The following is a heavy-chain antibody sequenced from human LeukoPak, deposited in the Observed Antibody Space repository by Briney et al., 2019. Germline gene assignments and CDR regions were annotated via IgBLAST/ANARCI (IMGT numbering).Heavy chain of an antibody. D-gene: IGHD2-2*03. J-gene: IGHJ4*02. CDR2: ISAYNGNT. CDR1: GYTFTSYG. V-gene: IGHV1-18*01. Sequence: ASVKVSCKASGYTFTSYGISWVRQAPGQGLEWMGWISAYNGNTNYAQKLQGRVTMTTGTSTSTAYMELRSLRSDDTAVYYCARDLDMRRIVDYWGQGTLVTVSS. CDR3: ARDLDMRRIVDY.